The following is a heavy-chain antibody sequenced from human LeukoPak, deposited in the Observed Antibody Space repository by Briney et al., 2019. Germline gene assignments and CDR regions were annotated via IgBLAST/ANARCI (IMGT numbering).Heavy chain of an antibody. D-gene: IGHD3-3*01. CDR2: ISGGGGNT. Sequence: GGSLRLSCTASGFPFTRNAMSWVRQAPGKGLEWVSAISGGGGNTYYADPVKGRFTISRDDSQNTLYLQMNSLRAEDTAVYYCAGNAVLRYLEWLVNYYFNYWGQGTLVTVSS. J-gene: IGHJ4*02. CDR1: GFPFTRNA. CDR3: AGNAVLRYLEWLVNYYFNY. V-gene: IGHV3-23*01.